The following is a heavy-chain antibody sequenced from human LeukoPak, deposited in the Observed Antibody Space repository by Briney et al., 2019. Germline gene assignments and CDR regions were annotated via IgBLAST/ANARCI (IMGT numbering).Heavy chain of an antibody. CDR2: ISSSGSTI. CDR3: ARDPIGYCSGGSCLPGAFDI. CDR1: GFTFSDYY. D-gene: IGHD2-15*01. V-gene: IGHV3-11*04. Sequence: GGSLRLSCAASGFTFSDYYMSWIRQAPGKGLEWVSYISSSGSTIYYADSVKGRFTISRDNAKNSLYLQMNSLRAEDTAVYYCARDPIGYCSGGSCLPGAFDIWGQGTMVTVSS. J-gene: IGHJ3*02.